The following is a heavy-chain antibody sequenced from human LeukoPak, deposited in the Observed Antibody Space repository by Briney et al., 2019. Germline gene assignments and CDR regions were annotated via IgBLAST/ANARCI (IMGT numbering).Heavy chain of an antibody. Sequence: GGSLRLSCAASGFTFSSYSMNWVRQAPGKGLEWVSSISSSSSYIYYADSVKGRFTISRDNAENSLYLQMNSLRAEDTAVYYCARDYSPPHYYDSSGYFDSWGQGTLVTVSS. J-gene: IGHJ4*02. D-gene: IGHD3-22*01. CDR3: ARDYSPPHYYDSSGYFDS. CDR2: ISSSSSYI. CDR1: GFTFSSYS. V-gene: IGHV3-21*01.